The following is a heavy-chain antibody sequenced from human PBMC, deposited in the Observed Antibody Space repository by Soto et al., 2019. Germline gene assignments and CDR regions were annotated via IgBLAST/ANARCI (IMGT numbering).Heavy chain of an antibody. J-gene: IGHJ5*02. CDR3: VRGGGGGLFDP. CDR1: GFTFSSYA. CDR2: ISGSGGST. V-gene: IGHV3-23*01. D-gene: IGHD2-15*01. Sequence: QPGGSLRLSCAASGFTFSSYAMSWVRQAPGKGLEWVSAISGSGGSTYYADSVKGRFTISRDNAKRSLYLQMMSLTAEDTAIYYCVRGGGGGLFDPWGQGTMVTVSS.